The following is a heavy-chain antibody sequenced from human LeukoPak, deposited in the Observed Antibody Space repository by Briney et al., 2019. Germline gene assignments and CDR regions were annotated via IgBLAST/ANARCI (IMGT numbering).Heavy chain of an antibody. J-gene: IGHJ4*02. Sequence: SETLSLTCAVSGYSISSGYYWGWIRQPPGKGLEWIGSIYHSGSTNYNPSLKSRVTISVDTSKNQFSLKLSSVTAADTAVYYCARDLLAVAGTDIGLDYWGQGTLVTVSS. CDR2: IYHSGST. D-gene: IGHD6-19*01. CDR3: ARDLLAVAGTDIGLDY. V-gene: IGHV4-38-2*02. CDR1: GYSISSGYY.